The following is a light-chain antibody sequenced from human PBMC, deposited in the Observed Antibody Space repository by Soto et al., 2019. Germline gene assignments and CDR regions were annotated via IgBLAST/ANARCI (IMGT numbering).Light chain of an antibody. Sequence: AIQVTQSPSSLSASVGDTVTITCRASQGISSAFAWYQQKPGKVPRLLIYDVFNLQSGVPSRFSGSGSGTDFTLTSSRLQPEDCATYYCQQLENYPLTFGQGTRLEVK. CDR1: QGISSA. CDR2: DVF. CDR3: QQLENYPLT. J-gene: IGKJ5*01. V-gene: IGKV1D-13*01.